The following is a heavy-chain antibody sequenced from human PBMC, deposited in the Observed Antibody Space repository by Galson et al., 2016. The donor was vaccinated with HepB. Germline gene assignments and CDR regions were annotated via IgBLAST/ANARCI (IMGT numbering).Heavy chain of an antibody. CDR1: GFTFSASA. CDR2: IRTAPNNYAT. J-gene: IGHJ5*02. D-gene: IGHD3-10*01. V-gene: IGHV3-73*01. Sequence: SLRLSCAASGFTFSASAMHWVRQASGKGLEWLGRIRTAPNNYATVYAASVKGRFTISRDDSKKTAYLEMNSLKTEDTAVYYCTRRVMTLGRGLILNWFDPWGQGTPVTVSS. CDR3: TRRVMTLGRGLILNWFDP.